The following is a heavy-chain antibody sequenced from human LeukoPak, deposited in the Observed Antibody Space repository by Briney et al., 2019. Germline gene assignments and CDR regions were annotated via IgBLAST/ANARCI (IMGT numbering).Heavy chain of an antibody. CDR3: AKDSSGWSMGGGFDY. J-gene: IGHJ4*02. Sequence: PGGSLRLSCAASGFTFSSYWMHWVRQAPGKGLAWVSRINTDGSSTSYADSAKGRFTVSRDNAKNTLYLQMNSLRAEDTAVYYCAKDSSGWSMGGGFDYWGQGTLVTVSS. CDR1: GFTFSSYW. V-gene: IGHV3-74*01. D-gene: IGHD6-19*01. CDR2: INTDGSST.